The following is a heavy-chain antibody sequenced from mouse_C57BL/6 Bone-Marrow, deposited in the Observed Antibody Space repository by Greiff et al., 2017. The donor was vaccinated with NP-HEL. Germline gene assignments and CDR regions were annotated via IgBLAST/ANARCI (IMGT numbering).Heavy chain of an antibody. J-gene: IGHJ2*01. Sequence: VQLQQPGAELVMPGASVKLSCKASGYTFTSYWMHWVKQRPGQGLEWIGEIDPSDSYTNYNQKFKGKSTLTVDKSSSTAYMQLSSLTSEDSAVDYCARVRRFSYGFDYWGQGTTLTVSS. D-gene: IGHD2-14*01. CDR1: GYTFTSYW. V-gene: IGHV1-69*01. CDR3: ARVRRFSYGFDY. CDR2: IDPSDSYT.